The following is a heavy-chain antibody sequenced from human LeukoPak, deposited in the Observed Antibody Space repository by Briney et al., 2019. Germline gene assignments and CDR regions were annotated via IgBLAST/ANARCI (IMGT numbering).Heavy chain of an antibody. CDR1: GFTFDDYA. Sequence: GESLRLSCAASGFTFDDYAMNWVRQVPGRGLEWVSGINWNGRITEYADSVKDRFTISRQNTKNSLYLYMNNLGGEDTALYFCARGSVQLWLRDTYYYMDVWGKGATVTVSS. CDR2: INWNGRIT. J-gene: IGHJ6*03. D-gene: IGHD5-18*01. CDR3: ARGSVQLWLRDTYYYMDV. V-gene: IGHV3-20*04.